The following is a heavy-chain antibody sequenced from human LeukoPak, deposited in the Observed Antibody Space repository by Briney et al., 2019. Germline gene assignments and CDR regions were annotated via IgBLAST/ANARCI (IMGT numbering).Heavy chain of an antibody. CDR1: GFTFSSYA. Sequence: PGRSLRLSCAASGFTFSSYAMHWVRQAQGKGLEWVAVISYDGYNKYYADSVRGRFTISRDNSKNTLYVRMDSLKAEDTALYYCAKDGYCDSGSCYGWFDPWGQGTLVTVSS. J-gene: IGHJ5*02. V-gene: IGHV3-30*04. CDR2: ISYDGYNK. D-gene: IGHD2-15*01. CDR3: AKDGYCDSGSCYGWFDP.